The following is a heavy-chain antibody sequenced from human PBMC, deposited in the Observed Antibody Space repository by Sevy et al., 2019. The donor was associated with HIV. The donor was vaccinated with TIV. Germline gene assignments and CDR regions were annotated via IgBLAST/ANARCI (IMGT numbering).Heavy chain of an antibody. V-gene: IGHV5-10-1*01. Sequence: GESLKISCKGSGYTFTSYWISWVRQMPGKGLEWMGRIDPGDSYTHYNPSFQGHVTISVDKSINTAYLQWSSLKASDTAMYYCARTGDSSGRDNCFDPWDQGTLVTVSS. CDR3: ARTGDSSGRDNCFDP. J-gene: IGHJ5*02. D-gene: IGHD3-22*01. CDR2: IDPGDSYT. CDR1: GYTFTSYW.